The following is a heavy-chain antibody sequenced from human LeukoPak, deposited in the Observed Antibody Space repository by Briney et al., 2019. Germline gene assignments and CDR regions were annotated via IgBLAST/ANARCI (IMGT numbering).Heavy chain of an antibody. D-gene: IGHD3-9*01. Sequence: GGSLRLSCAASGFTFSSYWMHWVRQAPGKGLVWVSRINSDGSSTSYADSVKGRFTISRDNAKNTLYLQMNSLRAEDTAVYYCARDPGVYDILTGYSDGVFDYWGQGTLVTVSS. CDR3: ARDPGVYDILTGYSDGVFDY. V-gene: IGHV3-74*01. CDR2: INSDGSST. J-gene: IGHJ4*02. CDR1: GFTFSSYW.